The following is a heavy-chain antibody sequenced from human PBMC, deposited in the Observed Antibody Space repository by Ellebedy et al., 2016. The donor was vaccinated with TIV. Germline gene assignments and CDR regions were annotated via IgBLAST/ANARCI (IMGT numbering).Heavy chain of an antibody. J-gene: IGHJ4*02. Sequence: GESLKISXKGSGYSFTSYWSGCVRQMPGKGLEWMGIIYPGDSDTRYSPSFQGQVTISADKSISTAYLQWSSLKASDTAMYYCARVDTAMVPADYWGQGTLVTVSS. CDR3: ARVDTAMVPADY. V-gene: IGHV5-51*01. CDR1: GYSFTSYW. CDR2: IYPGDSDT. D-gene: IGHD5-18*01.